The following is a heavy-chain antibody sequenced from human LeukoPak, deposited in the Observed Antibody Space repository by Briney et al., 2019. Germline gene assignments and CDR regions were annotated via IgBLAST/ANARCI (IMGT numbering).Heavy chain of an antibody. D-gene: IGHD5-12*01. Sequence: PSQTLSLTCTVSGGSVSNGDYYWSWIRQLPGEGLEWIGYIHYSGTTYYNPSLKSRVTISVDTSKNQFSLKVSSVTAADTAVYYCVRQNLLVATSNPTFDYWGQGTLVTVSS. J-gene: IGHJ4*02. CDR1: GGSVSNGDYY. V-gene: IGHV4-30-4*08. CDR2: IHYSGTT. CDR3: VRQNLLVATSNPTFDY.